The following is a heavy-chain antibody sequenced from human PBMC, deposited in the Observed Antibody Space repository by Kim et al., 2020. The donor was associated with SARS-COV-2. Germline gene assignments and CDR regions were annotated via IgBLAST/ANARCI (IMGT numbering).Heavy chain of an antibody. CDR1: GFTFSSYA. D-gene: IGHD1-26*01. V-gene: IGHV3-30*04. Sequence: GGSLRLSCAASGFTFSSYAMHWVRQAPGKGLEWVAVISYDGSNKYYADSVKGRFTISRDNSKNTLYLQMNSLRAEDTAVYYCARDDRSPPYYYYYGMDVWGQGTTVTVSS. J-gene: IGHJ6*02. CDR3: ARDDRSPPYYYYYGMDV. CDR2: ISYDGSNK.